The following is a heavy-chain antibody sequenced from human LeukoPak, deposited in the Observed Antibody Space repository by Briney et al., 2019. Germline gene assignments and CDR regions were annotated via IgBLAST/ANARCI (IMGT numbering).Heavy chain of an antibody. CDR3: ARGGDSSGYYYGVTNY. J-gene: IGHJ4*02. Sequence: GGSLRLSCAASGFTVSSNYMSWVRQAPGKGLEWVSVIYSGGSTYYADSVKGRFTISRDNSKNTLYLQMNSLRAEDTAVYYCARGGDSSGYYYGVTNYWGQGTLVTVSS. V-gene: IGHV3-66*01. D-gene: IGHD3-22*01. CDR1: GFTVSSNY. CDR2: IYSGGST.